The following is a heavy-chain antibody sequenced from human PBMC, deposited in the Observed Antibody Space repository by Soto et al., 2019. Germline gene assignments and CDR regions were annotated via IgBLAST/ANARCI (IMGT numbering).Heavy chain of an antibody. V-gene: IGHV1-2*02. CDR2: INPNRGFT. J-gene: IGHJ6*02. CDR1: GYTFSDYY. Sequence: QVQLMQSEAEVKKPGASLRVSCKTSGYTFSDYYIHWLRQAPGQGPEWMGWINPNRGFTKFSQKFQGRVTMTTDTSINTAYMDLTSLMSDDTAVYYCARGAAVVTTIPRYGLDVWGQGTTVTVSS. D-gene: IGHD2-21*02. CDR3: ARGAAVVTTIPRYGLDV.